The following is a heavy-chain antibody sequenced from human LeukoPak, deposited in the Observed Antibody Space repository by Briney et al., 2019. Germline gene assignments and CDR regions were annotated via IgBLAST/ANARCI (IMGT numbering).Heavy chain of an antibody. J-gene: IGHJ5*02. D-gene: IGHD1-1*01. CDR3: ARDTTGTNWFDP. CDR2: INPNSGGT. CDR1: GYTFTGYY. Sequence: ASVKVSCEASGYTFTGYYMHWVRQAPGQGLEWMGWINPNSGGTNYAQKFQGRVTMTRDTSISTAYMELSRLRSDDTAVYYCARDTTGTNWFDPWGQGTLVTVSS. V-gene: IGHV1-2*02.